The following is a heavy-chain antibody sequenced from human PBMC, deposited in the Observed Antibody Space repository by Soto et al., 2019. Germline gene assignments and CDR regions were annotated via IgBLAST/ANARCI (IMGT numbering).Heavy chain of an antibody. J-gene: IGHJ4*02. V-gene: IGHV4-39*01. CDR2: IYYSGST. CDR3: ARVVGFIVVVPAARLDY. CDR1: GGSISSSSYY. Sequence: QLQLQESGPGLVKPSETLSLTCTVSGGSISSSSYYWGWIRQPPGKGLEWIGSIYYSGSTYYNPSLKSRVTISVDTSKNQFSLKLSSVTAADTAVYYCARVVGFIVVVPAARLDYWGQGTLVTVSS. D-gene: IGHD2-2*01.